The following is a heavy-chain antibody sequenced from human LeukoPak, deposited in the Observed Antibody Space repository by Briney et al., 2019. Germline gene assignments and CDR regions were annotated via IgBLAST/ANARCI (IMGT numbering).Heavy chain of an antibody. J-gene: IGHJ4*02. CDR2: LHPDGSER. Sequence: GGSLRLSCAASGFGFTGYWMTWVRQAPGRGLEWVARLHPDGSERNYVGSVEGRFTVSGDNAKSSLYHQMNSLRVEDTAVYYCARGGYSFDYLGQGTLVTVSS. CDR3: ARGGYSFDY. D-gene: IGHD5-12*01. CDR1: GFGFTGYW. V-gene: IGHV3-7*01.